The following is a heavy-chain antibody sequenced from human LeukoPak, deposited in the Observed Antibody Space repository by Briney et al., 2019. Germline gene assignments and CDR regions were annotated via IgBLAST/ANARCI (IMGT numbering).Heavy chain of an antibody. J-gene: IGHJ4*02. CDR3: AREVLRYFDWVPRLFDY. Sequence: SETLSLTCTASGGSISSGSYYWSWIRQPAGKGLEWIGRIYTSGSTNYNPSLKSRVTISVDTSKNQFSLKLSSVTAADTAVYYCAREVLRYFDWVPRLFDYWGQGTLVTVSS. D-gene: IGHD3-9*01. V-gene: IGHV4-61*02. CDR1: GGSISSGSYY. CDR2: IYTSGST.